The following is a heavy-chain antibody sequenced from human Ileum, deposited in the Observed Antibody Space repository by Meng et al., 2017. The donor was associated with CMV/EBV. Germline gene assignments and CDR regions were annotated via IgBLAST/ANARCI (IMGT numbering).Heavy chain of an antibody. CDR2: IIPINGEV. D-gene: IGHD3-10*01. Sequence: SVKVSCKASGGSLTSSSINWMRQAPGQGLEWVGGIIPINGEVNYAQKLQGRVTITADRHTNMAYMELSSLRSEDTAVYYCARDRALFSGLYGSGSYQPFDVWGQGTLVTVSS. CDR1: GGSLTSSS. CDR3: ARDRALFSGLYGSGSYQPFDV. J-gene: IGHJ3*01. V-gene: IGHV1-69*10.